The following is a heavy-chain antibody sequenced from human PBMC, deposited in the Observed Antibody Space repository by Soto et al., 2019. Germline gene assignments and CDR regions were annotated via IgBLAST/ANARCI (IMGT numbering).Heavy chain of an antibody. CDR1: GGTFGSCA. Sequence: SVKVSCKASGGTFGSCAISWVRQAPGQGLEWMGGIIPIFGTANYAQKFQGRVTITADESTSTAYMELSSLRSEDTAVYYCARDYYDSSGPPGFDPWGQGTLVTVSS. CDR2: IIPIFGTA. V-gene: IGHV1-69*13. CDR3: ARDYYDSSGPPGFDP. J-gene: IGHJ5*02. D-gene: IGHD3-22*01.